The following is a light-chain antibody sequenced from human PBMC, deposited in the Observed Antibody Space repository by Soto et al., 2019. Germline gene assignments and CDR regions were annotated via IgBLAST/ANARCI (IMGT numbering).Light chain of an antibody. CDR1: SGYSNYK. V-gene: IGLV9-49*01. Sequence: QPVLTQPPSASASLGASVTVTCTLSSGYSNYKVDWYQQRPGKGPRFVMRVGTGGIVGSKGDGIPDRFSVLGSGLNWYLTIKNIQEEDESDYHCGADHGSGSNFVWNWVIGGGTKLTVL. CDR2: VGTGGIVG. J-gene: IGLJ3*02. CDR3: GADHGSGSNFVWNWV.